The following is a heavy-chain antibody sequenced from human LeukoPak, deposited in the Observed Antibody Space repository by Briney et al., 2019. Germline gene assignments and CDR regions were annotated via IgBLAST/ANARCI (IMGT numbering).Heavy chain of an antibody. CDR1: GYSFTSYW. J-gene: IGHJ4*02. CDR3: ARHPSGWYILENKPLDY. D-gene: IGHD6-19*01. CDR2: IYPGDSDT. V-gene: IGHV5-51*01. Sequence: GESLKISCKGSGYSFTSYWIGWVRQMPGKGLEWMGIIYPGDSDTRYSPSFQGQVTISADKSISTAYLQWSSLKASDTAMYHCARHPSGWYILENKPLDYWGQGTLVTVSS.